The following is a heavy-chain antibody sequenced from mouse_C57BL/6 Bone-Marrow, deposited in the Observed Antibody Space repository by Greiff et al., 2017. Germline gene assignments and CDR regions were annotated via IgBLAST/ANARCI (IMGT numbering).Heavy chain of an antibody. CDR2: IDPANGDP. D-gene: IGHD1-2*01. Sequence: EVQLQQSGAELVRPGASVKLSCTASGFNIKDDYMHWVKQRPEQGLEWIGWIDPANGDPEYASKFQGKATITEDTSSNTAYLQLSSLTSEDTAVYYCTTYGPYAMDYWGQGISVTVS. CDR3: TTYGPYAMDY. J-gene: IGHJ4*01. CDR1: GFNIKDDY. V-gene: IGHV14-4*01.